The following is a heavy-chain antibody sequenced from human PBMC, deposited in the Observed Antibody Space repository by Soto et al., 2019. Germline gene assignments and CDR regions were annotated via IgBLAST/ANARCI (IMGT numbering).Heavy chain of an antibody. CDR2: IIPIFGTA. CDR1: GGTLSSYA. J-gene: IGHJ6*02. Sequence: SVKVSCKDSGGTLSSYAISSVRQSPGQGLEWMGGIIPIFGTANYAQKFQGRVTITADESTSTAYMELSSLRSEDTAVYYCARDPTVVKYYYYGMNVWGQGTTVTV. CDR3: ARDPTVVKYYYYGMNV. V-gene: IGHV1-69*13. D-gene: IGHD4-17*01.